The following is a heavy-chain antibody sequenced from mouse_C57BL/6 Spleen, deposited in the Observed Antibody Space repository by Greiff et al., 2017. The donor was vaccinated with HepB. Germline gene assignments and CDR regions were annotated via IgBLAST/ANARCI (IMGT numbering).Heavy chain of an antibody. V-gene: IGHV1-64*01. CDR3: ARDRNDGYPYAMDY. J-gene: IGHJ4*01. CDR2: IHPNSGST. Sequence: QVQLQQSGAELVKPGASVKLSCKASGYTFTSYWMHWVKQRPGQGLEWIGMIHPNSGSTNYNEKFKSKATLTVDKSSITAYMQLSSLTSEDSAVYYCARDRNDGYPYAMDYWGQGTSVTVSS. CDR1: GYTFTSYW. D-gene: IGHD2-3*01.